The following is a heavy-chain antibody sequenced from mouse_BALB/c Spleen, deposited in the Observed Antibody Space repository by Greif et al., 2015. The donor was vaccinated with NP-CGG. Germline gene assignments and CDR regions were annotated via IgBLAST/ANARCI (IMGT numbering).Heavy chain of an antibody. V-gene: IGHV1-84*02. Sequence: QVQLQQPGPELVKPGASVKISCKASGYTFTDYYINWVKQKPGQGLEWIGWIYPGSGNTKYNEKFKGKATLTVDTSSSTAYMQLSSLTSEDTTVYFCARRTGTEAKDYWGQGTSVTVSS. CDR3: ARRTGTEAKDY. CDR2: IYPGSGNT. J-gene: IGHJ4*01. CDR1: GYTFTDYY. D-gene: IGHD4-1*01.